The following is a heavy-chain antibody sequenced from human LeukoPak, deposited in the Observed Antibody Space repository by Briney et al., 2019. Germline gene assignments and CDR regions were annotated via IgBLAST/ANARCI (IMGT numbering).Heavy chain of an antibody. CDR1: GFSFSTYA. CDR3: AIPGHYDILTGYCF. D-gene: IGHD3-9*01. CDR2: ISGSGGST. Sequence: PGGSLRLSCAASGFSFSTYAMSWVRQAPGKGLEWVSAISGSGGSTYYADSVKGRFTISRDNSKNTLYLQMNSLRAEDTAVYYCAIPGHYDILTGYCFWGQGTLVTVSS. J-gene: IGHJ4*02. V-gene: IGHV3-23*01.